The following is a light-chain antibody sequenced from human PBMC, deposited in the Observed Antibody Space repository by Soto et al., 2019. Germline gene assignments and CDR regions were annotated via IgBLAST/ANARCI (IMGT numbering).Light chain of an antibody. J-gene: IGKJ1*01. CDR1: QSISSW. V-gene: IGKV1-5*01. CDR3: QQYSSYSAWT. CDR2: DAS. Sequence: DIQITQSPSTLSASVGDRVTITCRASQSISSWLAWHQQKPGKAPKLLIYDASSLQSGVPPRFSGSGSGTEFTLTIRSLQPDDIATYYCQQYSSYSAWTFGEGTKVDI.